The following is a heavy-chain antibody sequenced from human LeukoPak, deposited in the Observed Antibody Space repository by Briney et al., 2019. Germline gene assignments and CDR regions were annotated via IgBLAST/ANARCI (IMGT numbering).Heavy chain of an antibody. J-gene: IGHJ4*02. V-gene: IGHV3-23*01. D-gene: IGHD6-19*01. CDR1: GFTLSSYA. CDR2: IIGSGGKT. CDR3: ARDQGLLVVAGRFGY. Sequence: GGSLRLSCAASGFTLSSYAMTWVRQAPGPGLEWVSGIIGSGGKTYYADSVKGRFTISRDNAKNSLYLQMNSLRAEDTAVYYCARDQGLLVVAGRFGYWGQGTLVTVSS.